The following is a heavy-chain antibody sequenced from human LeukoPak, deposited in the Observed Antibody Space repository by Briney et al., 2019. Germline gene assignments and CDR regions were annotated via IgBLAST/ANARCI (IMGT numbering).Heavy chain of an antibody. CDR1: GFTFSSYA. J-gene: IGHJ4*02. Sequence: GSLRLSGAVSGFTFSSYAMIWVRQAPGRGLVWVSSIGASGDSIHYTDSVKGRFTISRDNSKNTLYLQMSSLRVEDTAVYYCAKIPDVSDYWGQGTLVTVSS. CDR2: IGASGDSI. CDR3: AKIPDVSDY. V-gene: IGHV3-23*01.